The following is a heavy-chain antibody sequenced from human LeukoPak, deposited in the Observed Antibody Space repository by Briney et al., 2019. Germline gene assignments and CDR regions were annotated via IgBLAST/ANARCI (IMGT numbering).Heavy chain of an antibody. Sequence: GGSLRLSCAPSGFTFSSYGMHWVRQAPGKGLEWVAVIWYGGSNKYYADSVKGRFTISRDNSKNTLYVQMNSLRAEDTAVYYCAKGLTSGAYYMDVWGKGTTVTVSS. CDR2: IWYGGSNK. V-gene: IGHV3-30*02. CDR1: GFTFSSYG. D-gene: IGHD3-10*01. CDR3: AKGLTSGAYYMDV. J-gene: IGHJ6*03.